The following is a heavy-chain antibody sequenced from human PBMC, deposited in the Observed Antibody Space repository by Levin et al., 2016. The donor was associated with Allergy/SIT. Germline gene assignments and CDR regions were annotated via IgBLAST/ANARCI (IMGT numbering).Heavy chain of an antibody. CDR1: GGSISSYY. D-gene: IGHD6-19*01. Sequence: GSLRLSCTVSGGSISSYYWSWIRQPPGKGLEWIGYIYYSGSTNYNPSLKSRVTISVDTSKNQFSLKLSSVTAADTAVYYCARGYSSGWEYYFDYWGQGTLVTVSS. CDR2: IYYSGST. CDR3: ARGYSSGWEYYFDY. V-gene: IGHV4-59*13. J-gene: IGHJ4*02.